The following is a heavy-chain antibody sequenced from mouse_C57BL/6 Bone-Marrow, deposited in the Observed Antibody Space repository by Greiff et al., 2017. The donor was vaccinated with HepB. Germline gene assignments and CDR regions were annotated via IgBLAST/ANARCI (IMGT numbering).Heavy chain of an antibody. CDR3: AKQRDYYGRSYDYAMDY. J-gene: IGHJ4*01. Sequence: VKVVESGPGLVAPSQSLSITCTVSGFSLTSYGVSWVRQPPGKGLEWLGVIWGDGSTNYHSALISRLSISKDNSKSQVFLKLNSLQTDDTATYYCAKQRDYYGRSYDYAMDYWGQGTSVTVSS. CDR1: GFSLTSYG. D-gene: IGHD1-1*01. CDR2: IWGDGST. V-gene: IGHV2-3*01.